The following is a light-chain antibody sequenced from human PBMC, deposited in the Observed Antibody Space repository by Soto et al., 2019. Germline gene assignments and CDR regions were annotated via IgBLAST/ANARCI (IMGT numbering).Light chain of an antibody. J-gene: IGKJ1*01. CDR2: AAS. CDR1: QTVNFN. CDR3: QQYDNWPRT. Sequence: EIVMTQSPATLSVSPGDRATLSCRASQTVNFNLAWYQQKPGQAPRLLIHAASTRATGIPARFSGSGSGTEFTLAISSLQSEDFALYYCQQYDNWPRTFGQGTKVEI. V-gene: IGKV3-15*01.